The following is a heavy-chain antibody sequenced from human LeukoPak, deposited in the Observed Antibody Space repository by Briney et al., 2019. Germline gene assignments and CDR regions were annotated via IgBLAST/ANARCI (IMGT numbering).Heavy chain of an antibody. V-gene: IGHV3-66*01. CDR2: LYSGGNT. CDR1: GFTVSSNY. Sequence: GGSLRLSCAASGFTVSSNYMNWVRQAPGKGLEWVSVLYSGGNTYYADSVKGRFTISRNDSKNTVYLQMNSLRAEDTAVYYCARDPWRRYFDWFTQIDYWGQGTLVTVSS. D-gene: IGHD3-9*01. CDR3: ARDPWRRYFDWFTQIDY. J-gene: IGHJ4*02.